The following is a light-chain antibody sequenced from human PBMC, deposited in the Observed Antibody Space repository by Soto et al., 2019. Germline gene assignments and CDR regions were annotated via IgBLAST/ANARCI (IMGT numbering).Light chain of an antibody. CDR1: SSDIGGSDY. J-gene: IGLJ3*02. V-gene: IGLV2-14*03. Sequence: QSVLTQAASVSGSPGQSITISCTGTSSDIGGSDYVSWYQKHPGKAPKVIIYDVSDRPSGVSDRFSGSKSGNTASLTISGLQAEDEADYYCSSYVTSGTLVFGGGTQLTVL. CDR2: DVS. CDR3: SSYVTSGTLV.